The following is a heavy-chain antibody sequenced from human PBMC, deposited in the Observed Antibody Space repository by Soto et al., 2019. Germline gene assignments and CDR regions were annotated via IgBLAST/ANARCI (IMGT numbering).Heavy chain of an antibody. CDR1: GGSISSSSYY. CDR3: ARHLRSRIAAAGTRYGWFDP. V-gene: IGHV4-39*01. CDR2: IYYSGST. D-gene: IGHD6-13*01. Sequence: TLSLTCTVSGGSISSSSYYWGWIRQPPGKGLERIGSIYYSGSTYYNPSLKSRVTISIDTSKNQFSLKLSSVTAADTAVYYCARHLRSRIAAAGTRYGWFDPWGQGTLVTVSS. J-gene: IGHJ5*02.